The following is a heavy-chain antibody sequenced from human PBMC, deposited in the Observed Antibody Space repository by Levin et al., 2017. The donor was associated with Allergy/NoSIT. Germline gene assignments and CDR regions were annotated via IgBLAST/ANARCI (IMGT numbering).Heavy chain of an antibody. Sequence: GGSLRLSCAASGFTFSSYAMHWVRQAPGRGLEWVAAISHDGSNKYYGDSVKGRFTISRDNSKNTMFLQMNSLSAEDTAVFYCAKGRIWFGELLPFDYWGQGSLVTVSS. CDR3: AKGRIWFGELLPFDY. CDR2: ISHDGSNK. V-gene: IGHV3-30*18. CDR1: GFTFSSYA. J-gene: IGHJ4*02. D-gene: IGHD3-10*01.